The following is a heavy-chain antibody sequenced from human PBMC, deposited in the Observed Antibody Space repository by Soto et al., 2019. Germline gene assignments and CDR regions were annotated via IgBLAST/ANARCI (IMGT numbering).Heavy chain of an antibody. V-gene: IGHV1-69*05. J-gene: IGHJ4*02. CDR2: IIPIFGTA. CDR3: ARPYDSSQSPRFDY. CDR1: GGTFSSYA. Sequence: ASVKVSCKASGGTFSSYAISWVRQAPGQGLEWMGGIIPIFGTANYAQNLQGRVSMTTDTSTTTAYMELRSLRSDDTAVYYCARPYDSSQSPRFDYWGQGTLVTVSS. D-gene: IGHD3-22*01.